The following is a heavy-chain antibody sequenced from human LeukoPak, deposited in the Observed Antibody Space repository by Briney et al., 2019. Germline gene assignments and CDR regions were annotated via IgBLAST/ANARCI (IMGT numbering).Heavy chain of an antibody. V-gene: IGHV4-34*01. CDR3: AKGARALIAAAGTNNWFDP. CDR1: GGSFSGYY. D-gene: IGHD6-13*01. CDR2: INHSGST. Sequence: SETLSLTCAVYGGSFSGYYWSWIRQPPGKGLEWIGEINHSGSTNYYPSLKSRVTISVDTSKNQFSLKLSSVTAADTAVYYCAKGARALIAAAGTNNWFDPWGQGTLVTVSS. J-gene: IGHJ5*02.